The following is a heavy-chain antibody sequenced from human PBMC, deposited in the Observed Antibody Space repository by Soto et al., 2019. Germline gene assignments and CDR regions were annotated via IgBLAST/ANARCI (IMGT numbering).Heavy chain of an antibody. V-gene: IGHV3-30-3*01. CDR3: ARDIVVVPAALHLYYYYYGMDV. J-gene: IGHJ6*02. CDR2: ISYDGSNK. CDR1: GFTFSSYA. D-gene: IGHD2-2*01. Sequence: VGSLRLSCAASGFTFSSYAMHWVRQAPGKGLEWVAVISYDGSNKYYADSVKGRFTISRDNSKNTLYLQMNSLRAEDTAVYYCARDIVVVPAALHLYYYYYGMDVWGQGTTVTVSS.